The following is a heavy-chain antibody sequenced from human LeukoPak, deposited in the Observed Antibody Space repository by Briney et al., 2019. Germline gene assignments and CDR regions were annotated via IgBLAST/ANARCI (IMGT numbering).Heavy chain of an antibody. D-gene: IGHD6-19*01. J-gene: IGHJ4*02. CDR2: INHSGST. V-gene: IGHV4-34*01. CDR1: GGSFSGYY. CDR3: ARSVAGEGPFDY. Sequence: SETLSLTCAVYGGSFSGYYWSWIRQPPGKGLEWIGEINHSGSTNYNPSLKSRVTISVDTSKNQFSLKLSSVTAADTAVYYCARSVAGEGPFDYWGQGTLVTVSS.